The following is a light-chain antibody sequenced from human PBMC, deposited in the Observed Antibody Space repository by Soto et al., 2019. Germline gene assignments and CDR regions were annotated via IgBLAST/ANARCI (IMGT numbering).Light chain of an antibody. CDR1: SSDVGGYNY. J-gene: IGLJ1*01. CDR2: EVS. CDR3: SSYTSSSTYV. V-gene: IGLV2-14*01. Sequence: QSVLTRPAWVSGSPGQSITISCTGTSSDVGGYNYVSWYQQHPGKAPKLMIYEVSNRPSGVSNRFSGSKSGNTASLTISGLQAEDEADYYCSSYTSSSTYVFGTGTKVTVL.